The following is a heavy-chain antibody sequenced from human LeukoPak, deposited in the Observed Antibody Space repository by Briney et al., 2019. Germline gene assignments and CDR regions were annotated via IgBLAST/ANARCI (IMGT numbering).Heavy chain of an antibody. CDR1: GFTFSNYW. CDR3: TRDGRGGSYYY. CDR2: INSDGTTT. Sequence: PGGSLRLSCAASGFTFSNYWMHWVRQTPGKGLVWVSRINSDGTTTTYADSVKGRFTISRDNAKNTLYLQMDSLRAEDTAAYYCTRDGRGGSYYYWGQGTLVTVSS. J-gene: IGHJ4*02. D-gene: IGHD1-26*01. V-gene: IGHV3-74*01.